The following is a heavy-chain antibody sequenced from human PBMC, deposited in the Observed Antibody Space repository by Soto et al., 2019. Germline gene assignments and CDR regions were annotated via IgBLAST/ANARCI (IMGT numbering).Heavy chain of an antibody. CDR2: FFIGGTT. J-gene: IGHJ3*02. Sequence: TPGKGVEWIARFFIGGTTYSNPSLKTRVTISVDTSKNQFSLKLSSVTAADTAVYYCARTFYYDILTGYRSWAFDIWGQGTMVTV. CDR3: ARTFYYDILTGYRSWAFDI. D-gene: IGHD3-9*01. V-gene: IGHV4-39*07.